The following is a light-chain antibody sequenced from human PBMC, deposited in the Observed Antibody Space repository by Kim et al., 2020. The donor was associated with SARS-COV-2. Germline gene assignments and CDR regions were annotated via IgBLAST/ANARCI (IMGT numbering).Light chain of an antibody. Sequence: VTISCSGGTSNIGAVYDVHGYQQIPGSAPKLLIYGNDNRPSGVPDRFSGAKSGTSAPLAITGLQPEDEADYYCQSFDRGLTASVFGGGTQLTVL. CDR3: QSFDRGLTASV. CDR1: TSNIGAVYD. CDR2: GND. J-gene: IGLJ7*01. V-gene: IGLV1-40*01.